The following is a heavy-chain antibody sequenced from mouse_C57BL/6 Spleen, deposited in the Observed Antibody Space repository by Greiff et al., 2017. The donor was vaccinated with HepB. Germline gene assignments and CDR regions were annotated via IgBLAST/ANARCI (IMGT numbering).Heavy chain of an antibody. CDR3: ARSVYDYDFSYWYFDV. V-gene: IGHV1-77*01. CDR1: GYTFTDYY. J-gene: IGHJ1*03. D-gene: IGHD2-4*01. CDR2: IGPGSGST. Sequence: VQLQQSGAELVKPGASVKISCKASGYTFTDYYINWVKQRPGQGLEWIGKIGPGSGSTYYNEKFKGKATLTADKSSSTAYMQLSSLTSEDSAVFFCARSVYDYDFSYWYFDVWGTGTTVTVSS.